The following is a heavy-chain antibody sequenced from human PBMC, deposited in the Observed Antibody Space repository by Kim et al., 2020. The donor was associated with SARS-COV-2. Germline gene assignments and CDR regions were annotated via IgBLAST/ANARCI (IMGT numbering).Heavy chain of an antibody. CDR2: MNPNSGNT. Sequence: ASVKVSCKASGYTFTSYDINWVRQATGQGLEWMGWMNPNSGNTGYAQKFQGRVTMTRNTSISTAYMELSSLRSEDTAVYYCARWGRVLKRFDYWGQGTLVTVSS. V-gene: IGHV1-8*01. CDR3: ARWGRVLKRFDY. D-gene: IGHD3-16*01. CDR1: GYTFTSYD. J-gene: IGHJ4*02.